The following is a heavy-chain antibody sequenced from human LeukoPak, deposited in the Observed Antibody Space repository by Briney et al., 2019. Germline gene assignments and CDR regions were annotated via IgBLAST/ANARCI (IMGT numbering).Heavy chain of an antibody. CDR2: LSGSGDTT. J-gene: IGHJ4*02. D-gene: IGHD7-27*01. CDR3: AKDRSWGLDY. Sequence: SGGSLRLSCAASGFIFNSYGMSWVRQAPGKGLEWVSALSGSGDTTYYADSVKGRSTISRDNSKNTLYLQMNSLRVEDTAIYYCAKDRSWGLDYWGQGTLVTVSS. V-gene: IGHV3-23*01. CDR1: GFIFNSYG.